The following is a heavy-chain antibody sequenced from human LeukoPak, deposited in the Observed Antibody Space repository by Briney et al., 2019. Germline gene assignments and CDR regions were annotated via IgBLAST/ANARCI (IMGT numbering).Heavy chain of an antibody. CDR3: ANRYYYDSSGYYTRDY. V-gene: IGHV3-23*01. D-gene: IGHD3-22*01. J-gene: IGHJ4*02. Sequence: GGSLRLSCAASGFTFSSYAMSWVRQAPGKGLEWVPAISGSGGSTYYADSVKGRFTISRDNSKNTLYLQMNSLRAEDTAVYYCANRYYYDSSGYYTRDYWGQGTLVTVSS. CDR1: GFTFSSYA. CDR2: ISGSGGST.